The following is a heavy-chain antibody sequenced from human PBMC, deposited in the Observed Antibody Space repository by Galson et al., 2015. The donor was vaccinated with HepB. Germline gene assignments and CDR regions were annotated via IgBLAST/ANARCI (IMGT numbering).Heavy chain of an antibody. J-gene: IGHJ4*02. CDR2: IWYDGSNK. CDR3: ARGGATPHYLDY. D-gene: IGHD5-12*01. CDR1: GFTFSSYG. V-gene: IGHV3-33*08. Sequence: SLRLSCAASGFTFSSYGMHWVRQAPGKGLEWVAVIWYDGSNKYYADSVKGRFTTSRDNSKNTLYLQMNSLRAEDTAVYYCARGGATPHYLDYWGQGTLVTVSS.